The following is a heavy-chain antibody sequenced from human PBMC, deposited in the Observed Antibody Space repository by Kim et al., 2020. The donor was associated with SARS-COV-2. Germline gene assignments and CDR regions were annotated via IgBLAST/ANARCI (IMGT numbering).Heavy chain of an antibody. CDR3: ARFPRSSSHWYFDL. CDR1: GGSISSGGYY. D-gene: IGHD6-6*01. V-gene: IGHV4-31*03. CDR2: IYYSGST. Sequence: SETLSLTCTVSGGSISSGGYYWSWIRQHPGKGLEWIGYIYYSGSTYYNPSLKSRVTISVDTSKNQFSLKLSSVTAADTAVYYCARFPRSSSHWYFDLWGRGTLVTVSS. J-gene: IGHJ2*01.